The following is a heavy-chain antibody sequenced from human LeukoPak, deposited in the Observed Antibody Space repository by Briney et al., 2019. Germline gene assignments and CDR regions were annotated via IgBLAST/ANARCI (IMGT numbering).Heavy chain of an antibody. CDR2: ISGRGVST. D-gene: IGHD1-20*01. J-gene: IGHJ4*02. CDR1: GFTFSTYA. V-gene: IGHV3-23*01. CDR3: AKAASGNWNDVSDY. Sequence: GGSLRLSRAASGFTFSTYAMSWVRHAPGKGLEWVSAISGRGVSTSYADSVRGRFTISRDNSKNTLYLQMNSLRAEDTAVYYCAKAASGNWNDVSDYWGQGTLVTVSS.